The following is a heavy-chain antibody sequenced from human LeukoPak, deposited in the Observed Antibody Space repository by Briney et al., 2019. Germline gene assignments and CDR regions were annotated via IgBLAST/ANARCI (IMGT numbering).Heavy chain of an antibody. D-gene: IGHD3-22*01. CDR2: ISSSGSTI. J-gene: IGHJ4*02. CDR3: AKASAMIVVVSKHFDY. Sequence: PGGSLRLSCAASGFTFSSYEMNWVRQAPGKGLEWVSYISSSGSTIYYADSVKGRFTISRDNSKNTLYLQMNGLRAEDTAVYYCAKASAMIVVVSKHFDYWGQGTLVTVSS. CDR1: GFTFSSYE. V-gene: IGHV3-48*03.